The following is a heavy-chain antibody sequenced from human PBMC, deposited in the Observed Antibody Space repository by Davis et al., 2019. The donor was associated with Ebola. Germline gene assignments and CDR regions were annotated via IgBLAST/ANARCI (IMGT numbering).Heavy chain of an antibody. CDR1: GYTFTSYD. CDR2: MNPNSGNT. D-gene: IGHD6-6*01. CDR3: ALAGDSSPGYNAFDI. V-gene: IGHV1-8*01. Sequence: ASVKVSCKASGYTFTSYDINWVRQATGQGLEWMGWMNPNSGNTGYAQKFQGRVTMTRNTSISTAYMELSSLRSEDTAVYYCALAGDSSPGYNAFDIWGQGTMVTVSS. J-gene: IGHJ3*02.